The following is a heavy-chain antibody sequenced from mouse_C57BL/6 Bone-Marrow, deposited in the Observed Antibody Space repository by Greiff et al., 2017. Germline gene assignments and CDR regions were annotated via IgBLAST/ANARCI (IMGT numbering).Heavy chain of an antibody. CDR1: GYTFTSYW. CDR3: ARSGDGYHIWYFDV. D-gene: IGHD2-3*01. V-gene: IGHV1-72*01. Sequence: VKQSCKASGYTFTSYWMHWVKQRPGRGLEWIGRVDPNSGGTKYNEKFKSKATLTVDKPSSTAYMQLSSLTSEDSAVYYCARSGDGYHIWYFDVWGTGTTVTVSS. J-gene: IGHJ1*03. CDR2: VDPNSGGT.